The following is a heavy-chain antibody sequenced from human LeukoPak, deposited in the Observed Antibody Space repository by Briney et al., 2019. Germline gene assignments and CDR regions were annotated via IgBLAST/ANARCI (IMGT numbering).Heavy chain of an antibody. V-gene: IGHV3-23*01. CDR3: ATDISSTRPCY. D-gene: IGHD2-2*01. J-gene: IGHJ4*02. CDR2: ISGSGGST. CDR1: GFTFSSYA. Sequence: PGGSLRLSCAASGFTFSSYAMSWVRQAPGKGLEWVSAISGSGGSTYYADSVKGRFTISRDNAKNSLYLQMNSLRAEDTAVYYCATDISSTRPCYWGQGTLVTVSS.